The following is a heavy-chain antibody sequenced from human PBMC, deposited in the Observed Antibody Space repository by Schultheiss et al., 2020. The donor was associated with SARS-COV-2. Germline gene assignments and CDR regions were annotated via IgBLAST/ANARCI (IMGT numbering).Heavy chain of an antibody. D-gene: IGHD2-2*01. V-gene: IGHV3-30*01. CDR3: ARDQEFIVVVPAAIGDY. J-gene: IGHJ4*02. CDR1: GFTFSSYA. Sequence: GESLKISCAASGFTFSSYAMHWVRQAPGKGLEWVAVISYDGSNKYYADSVKGRFTISRDNSKNTLYLQMNSLRAEDTAVYYCARDQEFIVVVPAAIGDYWGQGTLVTVSS. CDR2: ISYDGSNK.